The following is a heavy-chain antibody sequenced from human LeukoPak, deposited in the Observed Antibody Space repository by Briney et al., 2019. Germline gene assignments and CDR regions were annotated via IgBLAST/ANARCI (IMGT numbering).Heavy chain of an antibody. D-gene: IGHD1-26*01. V-gene: IGHV4-59*01. CDR3: ARGGSYSPWFDP. CDR2: IYYSGST. CDR1: GGSISSYY. Sequence: SETLSLTCTVPGGSISSYYWSWIRRPPGKGLEWIGYIYYSGSTNYNPSLKSRVTISVDTSKNQFSLKLSSVTAADTAVYYCARGGSYSPWFDPWGQGTLVTVSS. J-gene: IGHJ5*02.